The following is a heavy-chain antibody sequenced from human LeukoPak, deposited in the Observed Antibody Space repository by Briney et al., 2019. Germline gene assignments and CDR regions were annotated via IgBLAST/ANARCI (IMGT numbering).Heavy chain of an antibody. CDR2: TDRGGNT. CDR3: ARVVDGVTGSDY. V-gene: IGHV3-23*01. D-gene: IGHD2-8*01. J-gene: IGHJ4*02. CDR1: GFTFSSYA. Sequence: GGSLRLSCAASGFTFSSYAMSWVRQAPGKGLEWVSVTDRGGNTKYADPVKGRFTVSRDNAKNSLYLQIDSLRVEDTAMYYCARVVDGVTGSDYWGQGTLVTVSS.